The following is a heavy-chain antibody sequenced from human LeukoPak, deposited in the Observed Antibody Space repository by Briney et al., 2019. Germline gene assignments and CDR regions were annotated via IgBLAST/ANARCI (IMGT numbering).Heavy chain of an antibody. V-gene: IGHV3-73*01. CDR2: IRSKANSYAT. Sequence: GGSLRLSCAASGFTFSGSAMHWVRQASGKGLEWVGRIRSKANSYATAYAASVKGGFTISRDDSKNTAYLQMNSLKTEDTAAYYCTRSVVVPAAPNTYNWFDPWGQGTLVTVSS. CDR1: GFTFSGSA. D-gene: IGHD2-2*01. J-gene: IGHJ5*02. CDR3: TRSVVVPAAPNTYNWFDP.